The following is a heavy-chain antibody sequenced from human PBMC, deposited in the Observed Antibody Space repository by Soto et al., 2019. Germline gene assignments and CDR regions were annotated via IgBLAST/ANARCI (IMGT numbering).Heavy chain of an antibody. V-gene: IGHV6-1*01. D-gene: IGHD3-3*01. Sequence: SQTLSLTCAISGDSVSSNSAAWNWIRQSPSRGLEWLGRTYYRSKWYNDYAVSVKSRITINPDTSKNQFSLQLNSVTPEDTAVYYCARDRATIFGVVIVSPNNGMDVWRQGTTVTVSS. CDR2: TYYRSKWYN. CDR3: ARDRATIFGVVIVSPNNGMDV. J-gene: IGHJ6*02. CDR1: GDSVSSNSAA.